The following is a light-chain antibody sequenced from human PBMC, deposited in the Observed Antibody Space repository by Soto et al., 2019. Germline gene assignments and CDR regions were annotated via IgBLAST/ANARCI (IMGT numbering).Light chain of an antibody. J-gene: IGLJ1*01. CDR1: RTDIGGYDL. CDR2: EVS. V-gene: IGLV2-14*01. CDR3: SSYTSSSTSYV. Sequence: QSVLTQPASVSGSPGQAITISCTGTRTDIGGYDLVSWYQHHPGKAPKLLIHEVSNRPSGISNRFSGSKSGNTASLTISGLQAEDEADYYCSSYTSSSTSYVFGTGTKVTVL.